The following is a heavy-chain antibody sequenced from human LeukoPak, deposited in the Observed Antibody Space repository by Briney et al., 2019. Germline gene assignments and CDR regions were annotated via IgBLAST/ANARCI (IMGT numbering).Heavy chain of an antibody. CDR3: AKTLGRGRGMDV. Sequence: PGGSLRLSCAASGFTFSSYAMSWVRQAPGKGLEWVSAISGSGGSTYYADSVKGRFTISRDNSENTLYLQMNSLRAEDTAVYYCAKTLGRGRGMDVWGKGTTVTVSS. CDR1: GFTFSSYA. V-gene: IGHV3-23*01. J-gene: IGHJ6*04. CDR2: ISGSGGST. D-gene: IGHD3-10*01.